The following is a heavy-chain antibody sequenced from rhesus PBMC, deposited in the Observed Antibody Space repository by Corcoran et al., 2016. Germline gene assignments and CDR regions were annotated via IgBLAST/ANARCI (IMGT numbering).Heavy chain of an antibody. J-gene: IGHJ5-1*01. Sequence: QLQLQESGPGLVKPSETLAVTCGFPGGSISRSYGSWCRHDPGKGLEWIGYIYGSGSSTNYNPSLKSRVTLSVDTSKNQFSLKLSSVTAADTAVYYCVRDEYAIVDNRFDVWGPGVLVTVSS. CDR3: VRDEYAIVDNRFDV. CDR2: IYGSGSST. V-gene: IGHV4-169*02. D-gene: IGHD3-16*01. CDR1: GGSISRSY.